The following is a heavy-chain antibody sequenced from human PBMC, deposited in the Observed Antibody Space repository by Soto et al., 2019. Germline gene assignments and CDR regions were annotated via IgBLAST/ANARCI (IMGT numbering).Heavy chain of an antibody. CDR1: GVTFSSYG. V-gene: IGHV3-30*18. J-gene: IGHJ4*02. CDR3: AKDISEGYSHGLDH. D-gene: IGHD5-18*01. CDR2: MSYDGSNY. Sequence: PGGSLRLSCAASGVTFSSYGMHWVRQAPGKGLEWVVVMSYDGSNYYYADSVKGRFTISRDNSKYTLYLQMNSLRAEDTAVYYCAKDISEGYSHGLDHWGQGTLVTVSS.